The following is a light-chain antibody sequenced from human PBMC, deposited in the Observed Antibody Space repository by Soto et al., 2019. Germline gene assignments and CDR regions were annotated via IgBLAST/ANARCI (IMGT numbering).Light chain of an antibody. CDR3: QVWDSSSDHVV. J-gene: IGLJ2*01. V-gene: IGLV3-21*04. CDR2: YDT. CDR1: NIGSKS. Sequence: SYELTQPPSVSVAPGKTARITCGGNNIGSKSVHWYQQKPGQAPGLVIYYDTDRPSGIPERFSGSNSGNTATLTISRGEAGDEADYYCQVWDSSSDHVVFGGGTKLTVL.